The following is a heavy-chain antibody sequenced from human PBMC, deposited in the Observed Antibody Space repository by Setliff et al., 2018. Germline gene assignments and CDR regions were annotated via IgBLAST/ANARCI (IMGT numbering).Heavy chain of an antibody. CDR2: ISDTALGI. Sequence: PGGSLRLSCAASGFTFNTYAMSWVRQPPGKGLEWVSSISDTALGIYYADSVRGRFTISRDNSKKTLYLEMNSLRDDDTAVYYCARGGGGHIVVATFDFDIWGQGTKVTVSS. CDR1: GFTFNTYA. V-gene: IGHV3-23*01. J-gene: IGHJ3*02. D-gene: IGHD2-21*01. CDR3: ARGGGGHIVVATFDFDI.